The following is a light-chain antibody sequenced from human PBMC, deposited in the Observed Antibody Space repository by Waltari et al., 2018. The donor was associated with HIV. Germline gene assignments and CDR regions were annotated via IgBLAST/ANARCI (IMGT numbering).Light chain of an antibody. CDR3: QVWDSGSAHVV. CDR2: DGA. CDR1: NIGSKS. J-gene: IGLJ2*01. Sequence: SYVLTQPPSVSVAPGQTAGITCGGDNIGSKSAHLHQQKPGHAPVLLIYDGADRPSGIPERFSGSNSENTATLTIGRVEAGDEADYYCQVWDSGSAHVVFGGGTNLAVL. V-gene: IGLV3-21*02.